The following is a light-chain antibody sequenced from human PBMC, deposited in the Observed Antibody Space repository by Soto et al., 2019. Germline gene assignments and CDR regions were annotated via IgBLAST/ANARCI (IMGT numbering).Light chain of an antibody. Sequence: EIVMTQSPATLSVSPGESVTLSCRASLTMNNNIAWYQHKPGQAPRLLIFGASSRATGVPGRFSGSGFGTEFTLSISSLQSADFSVYYCQQYNDRPPWTFGQGTTVEMK. CDR3: QQYNDRPPWT. CDR1: LTMNNN. CDR2: GAS. J-gene: IGKJ1*01. V-gene: IGKV3-15*01.